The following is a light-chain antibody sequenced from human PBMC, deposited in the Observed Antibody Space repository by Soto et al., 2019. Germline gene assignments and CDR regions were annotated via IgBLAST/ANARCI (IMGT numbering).Light chain of an antibody. V-gene: IGLV1-47*02. CDR2: SNI. Sequence: QSVLTQPPSASGTAGQRVTISCSGSSSNIGSNYVYWYQQLPGMAPKLLIYSNIHRPSGVPDRFSGSKSGTSASLAISGLRSEDEADYYCAAWDDSLSRAVFGGGSKLTV. J-gene: IGLJ7*01. CDR1: SSNIGSNY. CDR3: AAWDDSLSRAV.